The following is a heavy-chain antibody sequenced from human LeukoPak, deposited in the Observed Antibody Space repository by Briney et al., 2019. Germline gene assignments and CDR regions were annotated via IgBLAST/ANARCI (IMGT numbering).Heavy chain of an antibody. CDR1: GFTFSDYY. Sequence: GGSLRLSCAASGFTFSDYYMSWIRQAPGKGLEWVSYISSSSSYTNYADSVKGRFTISRDNAKNSLYLQMNSLRAEDTAVYYCARGYSYGYSLDYWGQGTLVTVSS. CDR2: ISSSSSYT. J-gene: IGHJ4*02. D-gene: IGHD5-18*01. V-gene: IGHV3-11*05. CDR3: ARGYSYGYSLDY.